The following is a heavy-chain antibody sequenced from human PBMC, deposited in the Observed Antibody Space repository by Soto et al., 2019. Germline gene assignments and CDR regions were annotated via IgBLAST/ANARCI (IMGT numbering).Heavy chain of an antibody. CDR3: SRDHSSGGYDY. CDR2: ISDDGRT. Sequence: QAGGSLRLSCVASGFSVDNIFMSWVRQAPGKGLQWVSTISDDGRTCYADSVKGRFSLSRDKSRNTLYLQMNRLRVEDTAVYYCSRDHSSGGYDYRGQGSLVTVSS. D-gene: IGHD2-8*02. J-gene: IGHJ4*02. V-gene: IGHV3-53*01. CDR1: GFSVDNIF.